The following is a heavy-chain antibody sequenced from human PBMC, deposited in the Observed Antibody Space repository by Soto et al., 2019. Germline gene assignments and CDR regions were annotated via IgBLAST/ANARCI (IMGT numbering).Heavy chain of an antibody. CDR2: ISSSSSYI. D-gene: IGHD3-10*01. CDR1: GFTFSSYS. V-gene: IGHV3-21*01. J-gene: IGHJ4*02. Sequence: EVQLVESGGGLVKPGGSLRLSCAASGFTFSSYSMNWVRQAPGKGLEWVSSISSSSSYIYYADSVKGRFTISRDNAKNSLYLQMNSLRAEDTAVYYCARVRCPAYYYGSGHIPPDYWGQGTLVTVSS. CDR3: ARVRCPAYYYGSGHIPPDY.